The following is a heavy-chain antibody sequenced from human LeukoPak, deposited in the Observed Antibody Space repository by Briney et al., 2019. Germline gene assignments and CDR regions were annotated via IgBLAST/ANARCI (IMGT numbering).Heavy chain of an antibody. CDR2: IRYDGSNK. CDR1: GFTLSSYG. V-gene: IGHV3-30*02. J-gene: IGHJ4*02. CDR3: AKDPRNSSGWYGTYYFDY. D-gene: IGHD6-19*01. Sequence: GGSLRLSCAASGFTLSSYGMHWVRQAPGKGLEWVAFIRYDGSNKYYADSVKGRFTISRDNSKNTLYLQMNSLRAEDTAVYYCAKDPRNSSGWYGTYYFDYWGQGTLVTVSS.